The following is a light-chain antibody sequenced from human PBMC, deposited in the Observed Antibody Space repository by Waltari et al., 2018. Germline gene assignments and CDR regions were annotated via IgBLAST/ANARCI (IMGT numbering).Light chain of an antibody. CDR3: ATWDDSLKGWV. CDR2: SNH. CDR1: SSNIGKNS. J-gene: IGLJ3*02. Sequence: QSVLTQPPSASGTPGQSVTMSCSGSSSNIGKNSVNWYQQVPGTAPKLLIYSNHQRPSGVPARFFGSKSDTSASLAISGLQSDDDADYYCATWDDSLKGWVFGGGTKLTVL. V-gene: IGLV1-44*01.